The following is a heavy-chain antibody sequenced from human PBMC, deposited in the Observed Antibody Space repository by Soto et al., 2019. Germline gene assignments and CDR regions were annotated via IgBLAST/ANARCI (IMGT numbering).Heavy chain of an antibody. Sequence: TLSLTCAVYGVSFSGYYCSWIRQPPGKGLEWIGEINHSGSTNYNPSLKSRVTISVDTSKNQFSLKLSSVTAADTAVYYCARGPWYSSSWPLDWFDPWGQGTLVTVS. V-gene: IGHV4-34*01. CDR2: INHSGST. CDR3: ARGPWYSSSWPLDWFDP. D-gene: IGHD6-13*01. J-gene: IGHJ5*02. CDR1: GVSFSGYY.